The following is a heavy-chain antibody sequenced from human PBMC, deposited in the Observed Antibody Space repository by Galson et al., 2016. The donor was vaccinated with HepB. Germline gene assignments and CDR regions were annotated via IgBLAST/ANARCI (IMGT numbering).Heavy chain of an antibody. Sequence: SLRLSCAASGFTFTSYAMSWVRQAPEKGLEWVSGISASGGSTDYADSVKGRFTISRDNSKNTLYLQMNSLRADDTAVYYCAKAGSTWYFDYWGQGTLVTVSS. CDR3: AKAGSTWYFDY. D-gene: IGHD6-13*01. V-gene: IGHV3-23*01. CDR1: GFTFTSYA. CDR2: ISASGGST. J-gene: IGHJ4*02.